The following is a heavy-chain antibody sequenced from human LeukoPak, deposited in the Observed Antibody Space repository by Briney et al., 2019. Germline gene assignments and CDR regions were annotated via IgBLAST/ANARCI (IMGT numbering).Heavy chain of an antibody. J-gene: IGHJ3*02. Sequence: SETLSLTCAVSGYSISSGYYWGWIRQPPGKGPEWIGSIYHSGSTYYNPSLKSRVTISVDTSKNQFSLKLSSVTAADTAVYYCARIGYCSSTSCYGAFDIWGQGTMVTVSS. D-gene: IGHD2-2*01. CDR1: GYSISSGYY. V-gene: IGHV4-38-2*01. CDR3: ARIGYCSSTSCYGAFDI. CDR2: IYHSGST.